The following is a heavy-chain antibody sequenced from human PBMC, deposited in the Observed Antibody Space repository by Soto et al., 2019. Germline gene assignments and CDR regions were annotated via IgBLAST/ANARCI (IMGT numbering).Heavy chain of an antibody. CDR3: ARDRGYYDTHVFDI. V-gene: IGHV3-30-3*01. D-gene: IGHD3-22*01. CDR1: GFTFSSYA. CDR2: ISYDGSNK. J-gene: IGHJ3*02. Sequence: GGSLRLSCAASGFTFSSYAMHWVRQAPGKGLEWVAVISYDGSNKYYADSVKGRFTISRDNSKNTLYLQMNSLRAEDTAVYYCARDRGYYDTHVFDIWGQGTMVTV.